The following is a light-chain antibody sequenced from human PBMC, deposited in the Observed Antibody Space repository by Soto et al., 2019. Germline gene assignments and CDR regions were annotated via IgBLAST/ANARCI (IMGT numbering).Light chain of an antibody. CDR2: DAS. Sequence: EIVFAQSPAPRSLSPGERATLSCRASQSVSIYLAWYQQKPGQAPRLLIYDASNRATGIPARFSGSGSGTDFTLTISSLEPEDFAVYYCQQRSNWPPKITFGQGTRLEIK. V-gene: IGKV3-11*01. CDR3: QQRSNWPPKIT. J-gene: IGKJ5*01. CDR1: QSVSIY.